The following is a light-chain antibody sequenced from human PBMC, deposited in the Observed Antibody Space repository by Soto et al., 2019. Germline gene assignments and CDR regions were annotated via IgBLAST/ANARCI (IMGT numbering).Light chain of an antibody. CDR1: QSISNNH. CDR2: GTS. V-gene: IGKV3-20*01. J-gene: IGKJ4*01. Sequence: EIVLTQSPGTLSLSPGERVTLSCRASQSISNNHLAWYQQKPGQAPRLLIHGTSNRATGIPDRFSGSGSGTDFTLTFSRLEPEDFAVYFCEYYGTSITFGPGTKV. CDR3: EYYGTSIT.